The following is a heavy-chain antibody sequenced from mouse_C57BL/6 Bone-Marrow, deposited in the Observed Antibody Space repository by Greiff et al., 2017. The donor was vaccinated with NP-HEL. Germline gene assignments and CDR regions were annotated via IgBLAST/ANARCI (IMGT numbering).Heavy chain of an antibody. CDR1: GFTFSDYG. V-gene: IGHV5-17*01. Sequence: EVKLMESGGGLVKPGGSLKLSCAASGFTFSDYGMHWVRQAPEKGLEWVAYISSGSSTIYYADTVKGRFTISRDNAKNTLFLQMTSQRSEDTAMYYCARRYYSHFDDWGQGTTLTVSS. CDR2: ISSGSSTI. CDR3: ARRYYSHFDD. J-gene: IGHJ2*01. D-gene: IGHD1-1*01.